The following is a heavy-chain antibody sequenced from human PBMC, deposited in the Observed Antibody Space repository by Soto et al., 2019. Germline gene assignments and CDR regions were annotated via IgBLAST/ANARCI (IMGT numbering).Heavy chain of an antibody. CDR2: IYSGST. Sequence: SETLSLTCTVSGGSISSSSFHWGWIRQPPGKGLEWIGSIYSGSTYYSPSLKSRVTISVDTSKNQFSLKLSSVTAADTAVYYCVRSHFVALGVTLVDYWGQGTLVTVSS. CDR1: GGSISSSSFH. CDR3: VRSHFVALGVTLVDY. V-gene: IGHV4-39*01. D-gene: IGHD3-16*01. J-gene: IGHJ4*02.